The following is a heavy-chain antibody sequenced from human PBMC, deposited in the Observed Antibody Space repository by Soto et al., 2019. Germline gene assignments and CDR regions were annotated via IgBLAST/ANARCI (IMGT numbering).Heavy chain of an antibody. CDR1: GGSISSSSYY. CDR2: IYYSGST. J-gene: IGHJ5*02. D-gene: IGHD2-15*01. V-gene: IGHV4-39*01. Sequence: SETLSLTCTVSGGSISSSSYYWGWIRQPPGKGLEWIGSIYYSGSTYYNPSLKSRVTISVDTSKNQFSLKLSSVTAADTAVYYCARRKDYSLDPWGQGTLVTVSS. CDR3: ARRKDYSLDP.